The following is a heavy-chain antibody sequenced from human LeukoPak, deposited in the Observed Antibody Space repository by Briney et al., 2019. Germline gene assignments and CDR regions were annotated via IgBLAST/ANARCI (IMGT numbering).Heavy chain of an antibody. D-gene: IGHD1-26*01. CDR1: GFPFSSYA. V-gene: IGHV3-23*01. Sequence: GGSLRLSCAASGFPFSSYAMSWVRQAPGKGLEWISTPHDDGVGTYFADALKGRFTISRDNTKNTLFLQMNSLRVDDTAVYYCAKNEGWEIHQYHMDVWGTGTTVIVSS. J-gene: IGHJ6*03. CDR3: AKNEGWEIHQYHMDV. CDR2: PHDDGVGT.